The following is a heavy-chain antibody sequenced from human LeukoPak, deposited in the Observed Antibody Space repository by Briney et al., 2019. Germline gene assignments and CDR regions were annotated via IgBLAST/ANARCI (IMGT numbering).Heavy chain of an antibody. J-gene: IGHJ3*01. D-gene: IGHD3-22*01. V-gene: IGHV3-7*01. Sequence: GGSLRLSCAASGFTFSSYWMTWVRQAPGKGLECVANIKEDGSEEYYVDSVKGRFSISRDNAKNSLHLQMNSLRAEDTAVYYCARDWLAGNPYHAFDLWGRGTMVTVSS. CDR1: GFTFSSYW. CDR2: IKEDGSEE. CDR3: ARDWLAGNPYHAFDL.